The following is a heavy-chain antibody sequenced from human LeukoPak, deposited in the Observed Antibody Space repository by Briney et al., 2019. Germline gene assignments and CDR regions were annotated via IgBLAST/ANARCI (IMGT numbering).Heavy chain of an antibody. D-gene: IGHD5-12*01. V-gene: IGHV3-30*04. J-gene: IGHJ4*02. CDR1: GFTFNSYA. CDR3: ARDQLAYSGYDTLFDY. Sequence: GRSLRLSCAASGFTFNSYAIHWVRQDPGKGLEWVAVISYDGSNKYYAESVKGRFTISRDNSKNTLYLQLNSLRPDDTAVYYCARDQLAYSGYDTLFDYWGQGTLVTVSS. CDR2: ISYDGSNK.